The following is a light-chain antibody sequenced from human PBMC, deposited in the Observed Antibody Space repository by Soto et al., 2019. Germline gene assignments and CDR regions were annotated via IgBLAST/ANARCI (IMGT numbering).Light chain of an antibody. CDR3: SSYTSSSTLVV. CDR2: EVS. CDR1: SSDVGGYNY. Sequence: QSALTQPASVSGSPGQSITISCTGTSSDVGGYNYVSWYQQHPGKAPKLMIYEVSNRPSGVSNRFSGSKSGNTASLTISGRQDEDEADYYCSSYTSSSTLVVFGGGTKLTVL. V-gene: IGLV2-14*01. J-gene: IGLJ2*01.